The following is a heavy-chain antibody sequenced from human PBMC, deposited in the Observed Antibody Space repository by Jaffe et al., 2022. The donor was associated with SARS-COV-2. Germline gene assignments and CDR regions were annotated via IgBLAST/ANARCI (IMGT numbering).Heavy chain of an antibody. CDR3: AKAGNYGDLWYFDL. Sequence: EVQLVESGGGLVQPGRSLRLSCAASGFTFEDYAMHWVRQAPGKGLEWVSGINWNSGNIGYTDSVKGRFTISRDNAKNSLYLQMNSLRAEDTALYYCAKAGNYGDLWYFDLWGRGTLVTVSS. CDR2: INWNSGNI. J-gene: IGHJ2*01. CDR1: GFTFEDYA. V-gene: IGHV3-9*01. D-gene: IGHD4-17*01.